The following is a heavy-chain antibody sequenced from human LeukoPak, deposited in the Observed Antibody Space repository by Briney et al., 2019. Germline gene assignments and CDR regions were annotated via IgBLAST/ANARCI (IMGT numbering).Heavy chain of an antibody. CDR1: GFIFSHYE. Sequence: PGGSLRLSCAASGFIFSHYEMNWVRQAPGKGLEWLSYIGSSGSTRYYADSVKGRFTISRDNAKNTLYLQMNSLRAEDTAVYYCARGAHIVVVPAATYYWGQGTLVTVSS. CDR2: IGSSGSTR. CDR3: ARGAHIVVVPAATYY. V-gene: IGHV3-48*03. J-gene: IGHJ4*02. D-gene: IGHD2-2*01.